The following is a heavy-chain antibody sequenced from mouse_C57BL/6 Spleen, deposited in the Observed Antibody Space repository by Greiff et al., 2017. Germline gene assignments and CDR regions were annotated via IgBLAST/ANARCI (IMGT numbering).Heavy chain of an antibody. Sequence: EVMLVESGGGLLQPGGSMKLSCVASGFTFSNYWMNWVRQSPEKGLDWVAQIRLKSDNYATNYAESVKRRFTISRDDSKSSVYLQMNNLRAEDTGIYYCNWVDYRGQGPTLPVSS. CDR1: GFTFSNYW. CDR3: NWVDY. V-gene: IGHV6-3*01. CDR2: IRLKSDNYAT. J-gene: IGHJ2*01. D-gene: IGHD4-1*01.